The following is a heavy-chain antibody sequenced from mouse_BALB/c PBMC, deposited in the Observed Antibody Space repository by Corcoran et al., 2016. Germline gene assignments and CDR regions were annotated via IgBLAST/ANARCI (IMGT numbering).Heavy chain of an antibody. CDR3: ARGDWYFDV. J-gene: IGHJ1*01. Sequence: EVQLQQSGAELVKPGASVKLSCTASGFNIKDTYMHWVTQRPEQGLEWIGRIDPANGNTKYDPKFQGKATITEDTSSNTAYLQLSSLTSEDTAVYYCARGDWYFDVWGAGTTVTVSS. CDR1: GFNIKDTY. V-gene: IGHV14-3*02. CDR2: IDPANGNT.